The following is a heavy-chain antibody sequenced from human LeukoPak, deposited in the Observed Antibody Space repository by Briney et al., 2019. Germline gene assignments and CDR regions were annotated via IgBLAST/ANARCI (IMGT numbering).Heavy chain of an antibody. CDR2: INHSGST. Sequence: SETLSLTCAVYGGSFSGYYWSWIRQPPGKGLEWIGEINHSGSTNYNPSLKSRVTISVDTSKNQFSLKLSSVTAADTAVYYCARRAARGWFDPWGQGTLVTVSS. J-gene: IGHJ5*02. D-gene: IGHD6-6*01. V-gene: IGHV4-34*01. CDR1: GGSFSGYY. CDR3: ARRAARGWFDP.